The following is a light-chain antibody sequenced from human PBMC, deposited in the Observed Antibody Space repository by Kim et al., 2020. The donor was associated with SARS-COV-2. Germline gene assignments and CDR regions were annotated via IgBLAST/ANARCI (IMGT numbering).Light chain of an antibody. Sequence: YELTQPPSVSVSPGQTASLTCSGDQLGDKYACWYQQKPGQSPVLVIYQDSKRPSGSPERFSGSNSGNTATLTISGTQAMDEADYYCQAWDSSTLYVFGNGTKVTVL. CDR2: QDS. CDR3: QAWDSSTLYV. CDR1: QLGDKY. V-gene: IGLV3-1*01. J-gene: IGLJ1*01.